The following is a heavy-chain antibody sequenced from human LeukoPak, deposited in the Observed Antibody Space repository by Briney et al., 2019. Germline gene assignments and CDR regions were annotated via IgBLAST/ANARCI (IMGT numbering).Heavy chain of an antibody. V-gene: IGHV1-69*04. Sequence: SVKVSCKASGGTFSSYAISWVRQAPGQGLEWMGRIFPILGIANYAQKFQGRVTITADKSTSTAYMELSSLRSEDTAVYYCARAFGIEMATINVPGYWGQGTLVTVSS. J-gene: IGHJ4*02. CDR1: GGTFSSYA. CDR3: ARAFGIEMATINVPGY. CDR2: IFPILGIA. D-gene: IGHD5-24*01.